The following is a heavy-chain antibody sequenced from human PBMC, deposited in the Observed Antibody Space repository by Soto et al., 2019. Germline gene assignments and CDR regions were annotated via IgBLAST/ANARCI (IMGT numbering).Heavy chain of an antibody. CDR1: GFAFSSEW. V-gene: IGHV3-74*01. CDR2: IDPYDTGI. D-gene: IGHD2-21*01. J-gene: IGHJ4*02. Sequence: EVQLVESGGGLVQPGGSLRLSCAASGFAFSSEWMHWVRQAPGKGLVWVSRIDPYDTGITYADSVKGRVTISRDNAKNTLYLQMNSLRAEDTSVYYGTSDTFGDRDSWGQGTLVTVSS. CDR3: TSDTFGDRDS.